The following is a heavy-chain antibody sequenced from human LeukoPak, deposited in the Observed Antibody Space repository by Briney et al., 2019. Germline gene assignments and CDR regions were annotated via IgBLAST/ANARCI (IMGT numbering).Heavy chain of an antibody. Sequence: TPSETLSLTCTVSGGSISNNYWSWIRQPPGKGLEWIGYISNSGRTSYNPSLKSRITISRDTSKNQFSLKLSSVTAADTALYYCARQVQLVEFDYWGQGTLVTVSS. D-gene: IGHD6-13*01. CDR3: ARQVQLVEFDY. CDR2: ISNSGRT. J-gene: IGHJ4*02. CDR1: GGSISNNY. V-gene: IGHV4-59*08.